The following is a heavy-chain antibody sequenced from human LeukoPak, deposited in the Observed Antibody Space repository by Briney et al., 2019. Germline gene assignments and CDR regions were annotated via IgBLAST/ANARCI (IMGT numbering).Heavy chain of an antibody. CDR2: IYYSGST. CDR3: ARWLMMAVAGRGEFHY. Sequence: PSETLSLTCSVSVGSISSYYWSWLRQPPGKGPEGIGYIYYSGSTNYNPFLQSRVTISVDPSKNQFSLKLISVTAADTAVYYCARWLMMAVAGRGEFHYWGQGTLVTVSS. J-gene: IGHJ4*02. V-gene: IGHV4-59*01. CDR1: VGSISSYY. D-gene: IGHD6-13*01.